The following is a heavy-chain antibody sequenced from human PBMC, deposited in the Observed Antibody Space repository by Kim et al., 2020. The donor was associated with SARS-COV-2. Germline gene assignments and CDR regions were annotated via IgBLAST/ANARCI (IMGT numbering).Heavy chain of an antibody. D-gene: IGHD3-10*01. J-gene: IGHJ6*02. Sequence: GGSLRLSCAASGFTFSSYGMHWVRQAPGKGLEWVAVISYDGSNKYYADSVKGRFTISRDNSKNTLCLQMNSLRAEDTAVYYCAKESGSGSYYAWTYYYYGMDVWGQGTTVNVSS. V-gene: IGHV3-30*18. CDR1: GFTFSSYG. CDR2: ISYDGSNK. CDR3: AKESGSGSYYAWTYYYYGMDV.